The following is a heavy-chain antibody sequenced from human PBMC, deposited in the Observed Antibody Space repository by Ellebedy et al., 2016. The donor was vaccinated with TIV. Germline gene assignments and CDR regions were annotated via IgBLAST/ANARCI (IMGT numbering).Heavy chain of an antibody. Sequence: GSLRLSCTVSGGSISSSSYYWVWFRQSPREGLEWIGSISSNERTYYKPSLRSRITISVDTSKNQFSLKMSSVTAADTAMYYCARGGTSYSDYWGQGTLVTVSS. V-gene: IGHV4-39*07. CDR3: ARGGTSYSDY. CDR1: GGSISSSSYY. J-gene: IGHJ4*02. D-gene: IGHD1-1*01. CDR2: ISSNERT.